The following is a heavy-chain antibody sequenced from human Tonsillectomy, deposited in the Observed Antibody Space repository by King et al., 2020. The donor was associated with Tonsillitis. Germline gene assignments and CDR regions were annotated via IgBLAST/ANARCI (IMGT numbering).Heavy chain of an antibody. CDR2: IHTSGST. D-gene: IGHD3-22*01. CDR3: ARDLYYYDSSGYHNWFDP. CDR1: GGSISSYY. Sequence: LQLQESGPGLVKPSETLSLTCTVSGGSISSYYWSWIRQPAGKGLEWIGRIHTSGSTHYKSSLKSRVTMSVDTAKNQFSLKLSSVTAADTAVYYCARDLYYYDSSGYHNWFDPWGQGTLVTVSS. J-gene: IGHJ5*02. V-gene: IGHV4-4*07.